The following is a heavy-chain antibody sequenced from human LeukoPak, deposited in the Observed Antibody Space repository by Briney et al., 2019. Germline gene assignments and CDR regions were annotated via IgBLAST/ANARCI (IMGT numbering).Heavy chain of an antibody. CDR1: GFTFSSYW. V-gene: IGHV3-7*03. Sequence: QPGGSLRLSCAASGFTFSSYWMSWVRQAPGKGLEWVANIKQDGSEKYNVDSVKGRFTISRDNAKNSLYLQMNSLRAEDTAVYYCARTTDAGDYGYWGQGTLVTVSS. J-gene: IGHJ4*02. CDR3: ARTTDAGDYGY. D-gene: IGHD4-17*01. CDR2: IKQDGSEK.